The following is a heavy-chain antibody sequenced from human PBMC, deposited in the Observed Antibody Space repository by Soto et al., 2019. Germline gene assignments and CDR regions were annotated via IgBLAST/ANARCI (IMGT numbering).Heavy chain of an antibody. V-gene: IGHV4-59*08. Sequence: PSETLSLTCTVSGGSISSYYWSWIRQPPGKGLEWIGYIYYSGSTNYNPSLKSRVTISVDTSKNQFSLKLSSVTAADTAVYYCARYSGYDYSPRTFGYWGQGTLVTVSS. CDR2: IYYSGST. CDR3: ARYSGYDYSPRTFGY. J-gene: IGHJ4*02. D-gene: IGHD5-12*01. CDR1: GGSISSYY.